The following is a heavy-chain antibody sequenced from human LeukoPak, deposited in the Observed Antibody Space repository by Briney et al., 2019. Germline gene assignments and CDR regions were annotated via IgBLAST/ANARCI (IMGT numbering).Heavy chain of an antibody. Sequence: ASVKVSCKASGYTFTGYYMHWVRQAPGQGLEWMGWINPNSGGTNYAQKFQGRVTMTRDTSISTAYMELSRLRSDDTTVYYCARGRGITIFGVVIIVPWFDPWGQGTLVTVSS. CDR3: ARGRGITIFGVVIIVPWFDP. J-gene: IGHJ5*02. CDR2: INPNSGGT. D-gene: IGHD3-3*01. CDR1: GYTFTGYY. V-gene: IGHV1-2*02.